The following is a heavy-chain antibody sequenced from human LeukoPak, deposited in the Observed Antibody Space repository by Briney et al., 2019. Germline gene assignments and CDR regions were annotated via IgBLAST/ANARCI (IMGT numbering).Heavy chain of an antibody. Sequence: GGSLRLSCAASGFTFSSYGMHWVRQAPGKGLEWVAVIWYDGSNKYYADSVKGRFTISRDNSKNTLYLQMNSLRAEDTAVYYCARGGSDGSCYFDYWGQGPLVTVSS. D-gene: IGHD2-15*01. CDR1: GFTFSSYG. V-gene: IGHV3-33*01. CDR2: IWYDGSNK. J-gene: IGHJ4*02. CDR3: ARGGSDGSCYFDY.